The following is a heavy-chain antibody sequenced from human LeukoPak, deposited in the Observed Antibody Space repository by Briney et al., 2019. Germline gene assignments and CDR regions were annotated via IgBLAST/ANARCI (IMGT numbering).Heavy chain of an antibody. J-gene: IGHJ6*03. CDR2: ISESGGNT. CDR3: AKFVNYGNYYYYYYMDV. Sequence: GGSLRLSCAASGFTFSRYAMSWVRQAPGKGLEWVSTISESGGNTFYADSVKGRFTISRDNSKHTLYPQMNSLRAEDTAVYYCAKFVNYGNYYYYYYMDVWGKGTTVTVS. D-gene: IGHD3-10*01. CDR1: GFTFSRYA. V-gene: IGHV3-23*01.